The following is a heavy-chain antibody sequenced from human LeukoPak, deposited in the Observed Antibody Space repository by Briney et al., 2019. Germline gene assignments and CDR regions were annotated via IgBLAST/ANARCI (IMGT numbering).Heavy chain of an antibody. Sequence: GGSLRLSCAASGFTFSSYAMHWVRQAPGKGLEWVAVISYDGSNKYYADSVKGRFTISRDNSKNTLYLQMNSLRAEDTAVYYCAKEGQNCSSTSCYVGPFDYWGQGTLVTVSS. CDR1: GFTFSSYA. CDR2: ISYDGSNK. CDR3: AKEGQNCSSTSCYVGPFDY. V-gene: IGHV3-30*04. D-gene: IGHD2-2*01. J-gene: IGHJ4*02.